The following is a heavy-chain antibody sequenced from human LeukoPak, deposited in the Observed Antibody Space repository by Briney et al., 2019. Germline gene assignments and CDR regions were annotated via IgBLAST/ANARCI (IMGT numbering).Heavy chain of an antibody. CDR3: ARDFYLDGYPYFDY. D-gene: IGHD5-24*01. J-gene: IGHJ4*02. CDR1: GGSISSYF. Sequence: SETLSLTCTVSGGSISSYFWSWIRQPPGKGLEWTGCVYYSGATNYNPYLKSRVTISVDTSKDQFSLKLSSVTAADTAVYFCARDFYLDGYPYFDYWGQGTLVTVSS. V-gene: IGHV4-59*01. CDR2: VYYSGAT.